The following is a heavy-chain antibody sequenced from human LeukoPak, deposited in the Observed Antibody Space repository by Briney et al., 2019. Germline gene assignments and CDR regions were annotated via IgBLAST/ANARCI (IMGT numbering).Heavy chain of an antibody. Sequence: ASVKVSCKASGYTFTSYGISWVRQAPGQGLERMGWISAYNGNTNYAQKLQGRVTMTTDTSTSTAYMELRSLRSDDTAVYYCARDFDPSTVTTSLPFDYWGQGTLVTVSS. V-gene: IGHV1-18*01. J-gene: IGHJ4*02. D-gene: IGHD4-17*01. CDR3: ARDFDPSTVTTSLPFDY. CDR1: GYTFTSYG. CDR2: ISAYNGNT.